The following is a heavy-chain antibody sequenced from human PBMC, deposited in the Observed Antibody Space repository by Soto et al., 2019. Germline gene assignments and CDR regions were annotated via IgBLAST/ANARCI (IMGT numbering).Heavy chain of an antibody. D-gene: IGHD2-15*01. V-gene: IGHV4-39*01. Sequence: SVTLSLPCTVAYVSIRGSSYYRGLIRHPPGKGLEWIGSIYYSGSTYYNPSLKSRVTISVDTSKNQFSLKLSSVTAADTAVYYCARHTPAISISDHWGQGTLVTVSS. J-gene: IGHJ4*02. CDR1: YVSIRGSSYY. CDR3: ARHTPAISISDH. CDR2: IYYSGST.